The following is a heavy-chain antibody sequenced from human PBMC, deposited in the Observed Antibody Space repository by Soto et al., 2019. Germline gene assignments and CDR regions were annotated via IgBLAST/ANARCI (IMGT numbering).Heavy chain of an antibody. D-gene: IGHD5-12*01. Sequence: GSLRLSCAASGFTFSSYAMHWVRQAPGKGLEWVAVISYDGSNKYYADSVKGRFTISRDNSKNTLYLQMNSLRAEDTAVYYCARDLASLGSSFYYYGMDVWGQGTTVTVSS. CDR2: ISYDGSNK. V-gene: IGHV3-30-3*01. CDR3: ARDLASLGSSFYYYGMDV. CDR1: GFTFSSYA. J-gene: IGHJ6*02.